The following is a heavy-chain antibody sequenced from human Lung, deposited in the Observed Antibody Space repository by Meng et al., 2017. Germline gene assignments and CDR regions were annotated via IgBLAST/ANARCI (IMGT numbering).Heavy chain of an antibody. D-gene: IGHD4-11*01. CDR1: GGSLSDYN. J-gene: IGHJ4*02. CDR3: ARGPTTMAHDFDY. V-gene: IGHV4-34*01. CDR2: INHSGST. Sequence: QVQLQEWCAGLFKPSEPLSLTCVVSGGSLSDYNWILIRQPPGKGLEWIGEINHSGSTNYNPSLESRATISVDTSQNNLSLKLSSVTAADSAVYYCARGPTTMAHDFDYWGQGTLVTVSS.